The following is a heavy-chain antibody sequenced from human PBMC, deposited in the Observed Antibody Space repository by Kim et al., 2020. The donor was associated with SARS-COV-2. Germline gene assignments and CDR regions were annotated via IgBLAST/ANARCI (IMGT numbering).Heavy chain of an antibody. V-gene: IGHV3-20*01. CDR2: INWNGGST. D-gene: IGHD5-12*01. CDR1: GFTFDDYG. CDR3: ARRSGYDWSGSADY. J-gene: IGHJ4*02. Sequence: GGSLRLSCAASGFTFDDYGMSWVRQAPGKGLEWVSGINWNGGSTGYADSVKGRFTISRDNAKNSLYLQMNSLRAEDTALYHCARRSGYDWSGSADYWGQGTLVTVSS.